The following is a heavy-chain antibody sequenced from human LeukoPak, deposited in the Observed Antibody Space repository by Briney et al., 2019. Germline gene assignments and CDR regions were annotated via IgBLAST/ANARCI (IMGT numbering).Heavy chain of an antibody. CDR3: VKDSPPRYSGSPPAY. D-gene: IGHD1-26*01. CDR2: IEQDGSQK. V-gene: IGHV3-7*03. Sequence: GGSLRLSCAASGFTFSTYWMTWVRQAPGKGLEWVTHIEQDGSQKSYVDSVKGRFTISRDNAKNSLYLQMNSLRADDTAVYYCVKDSPPRYSGSPPAYWGQGALVTVSS. J-gene: IGHJ4*02. CDR1: GFTFSTYW.